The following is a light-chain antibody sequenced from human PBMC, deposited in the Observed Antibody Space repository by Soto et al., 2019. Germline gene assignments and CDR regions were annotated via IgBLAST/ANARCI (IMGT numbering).Light chain of an antibody. CDR3: AAWDDSLNGYV. CDR1: RSNIGSNT. CDR2: SNN. J-gene: IGLJ1*01. Sequence: QSVLTQPPSASGTPGQRVTISCSGSRSNIGSNTVNWYQQLPGTSPKLLIYSNNQRPSGVPDRFSGSKSGTSASLAISGLQSEAEADYYCAAWDDSLNGYVFGTGTKLT. V-gene: IGLV1-44*01.